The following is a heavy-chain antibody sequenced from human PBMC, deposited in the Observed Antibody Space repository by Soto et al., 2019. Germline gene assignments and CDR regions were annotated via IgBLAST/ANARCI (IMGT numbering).Heavy chain of an antibody. V-gene: IGHV4-61*01. CDR1: GGSVSSGSYY. CDR2: IYYSGST. Sequence: SETLSLTCTVSGGSVSSGSYYWSWIRQPPGKGLEWIGYIYYSGSTNYNPSLKSRVTISVDTSKNQFSLKLSSVTAADTAVYYCARDPSTGYFDYWGQGTLVTVSS. CDR3: ARDPSTGYFDY. J-gene: IGHJ4*02. D-gene: IGHD3-9*01.